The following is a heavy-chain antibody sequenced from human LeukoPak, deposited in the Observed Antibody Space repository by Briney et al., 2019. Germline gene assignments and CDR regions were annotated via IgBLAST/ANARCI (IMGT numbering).Heavy chain of an antibody. CDR2: IYYSGST. D-gene: IGHD6-13*01. CDR1: GGSISSSSYY. V-gene: IGHV4-39*01. Sequence: SETLSLTCTVSGGSISSSSYYWGWLRQPPGKGLEWIGSIYYSGSTYYNPSLKSRVTISVDTSKNQFSLKLSSVTAADTAVYYCATEKEPIAAAGTDYWGQGTLVTVSS. J-gene: IGHJ4*02. CDR3: ATEKEPIAAAGTDY.